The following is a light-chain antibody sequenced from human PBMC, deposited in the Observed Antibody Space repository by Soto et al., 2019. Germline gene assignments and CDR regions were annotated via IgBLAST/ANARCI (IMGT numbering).Light chain of an antibody. V-gene: IGKV4-1*01. CDR3: QQYYTTPTWT. CDR1: QSVFSRFRNKNY. J-gene: IGKJ1*01. CDR2: WAS. Sequence: DIVMTQSPDSLTLSLGERATINCKSSQSVFSRFRNKNYLGWFQQKPGQTPRLLIYWASTRESGVSDRFSGSGSGTDFTLTIDSLPAEYVAVYYCQQYYTTPTWTFGQGTKVEV.